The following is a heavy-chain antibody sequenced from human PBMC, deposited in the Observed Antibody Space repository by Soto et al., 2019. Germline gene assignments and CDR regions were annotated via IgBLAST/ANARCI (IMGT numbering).Heavy chain of an antibody. J-gene: IGHJ6*02. CDR3: AREGPAPYYYYGMDV. CDR1: GYSFTTYG. CDR2: ISAYNGNT. Sequence: QVQLVQSGGEVKKPGASVKVSCKTSGYSFTTYGISWVRQAPGQGLEGVGWISAYNGNTNYAQKLQDRVTMTTDTSPSTAYMELRSLRSDDTAVYYCAREGPAPYYYYGMDVWGQGSTVTVSS. V-gene: IGHV1-18*01.